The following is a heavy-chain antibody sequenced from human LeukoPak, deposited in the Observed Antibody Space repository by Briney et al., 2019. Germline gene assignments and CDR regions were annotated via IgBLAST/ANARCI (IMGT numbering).Heavy chain of an antibody. CDR2: IWYDGSNK. D-gene: IGHD3-22*01. Sequence: GRSLRLSCAASGFTFSSYGMHWVRRAPGKGLEWVAVIWYDGSNKYYADSVKGRFTISRDNSKNTLYLQMNSLRAEDTAVYYCARENLGSSGQVDYWGQGTLVTVSS. CDR1: GFTFSSYG. J-gene: IGHJ4*02. V-gene: IGHV3-33*01. CDR3: ARENLGSSGQVDY.